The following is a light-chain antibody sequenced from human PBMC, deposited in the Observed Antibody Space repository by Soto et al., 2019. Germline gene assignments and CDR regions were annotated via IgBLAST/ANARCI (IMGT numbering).Light chain of an antibody. J-gene: IGKJ5*01. CDR1: QDIDKY. CDR2: DGS. Sequence: DIQMTQSPSSLSASVGDRVTITCQASQDIDKYLNWYQQKPGEAPQLLIYDGSNLRTGVPSRFSGSGSGTHFSFTISSLQPEDFATYYCHQYGDFPTFGQGTRLEIK. CDR3: HQYGDFPT. V-gene: IGKV1-33*01.